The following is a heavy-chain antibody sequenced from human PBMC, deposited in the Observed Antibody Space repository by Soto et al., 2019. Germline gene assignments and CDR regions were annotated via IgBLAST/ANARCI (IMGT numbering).Heavy chain of an antibody. V-gene: IGHV3-30-3*01. CDR1: GFTFSSYA. CDR2: ISYDGSNK. Sequence: GGSLRLSCAASGFTFSSYAMHWVRQAPGKGLEWVAVISYDGSNKYYADSVKGRFTISRDNSKNTLYLQMNSLRAEDTAVYYCARDFGRGGSVTQYYFDYWGQGTLVTVSS. D-gene: IGHD4-17*01. CDR3: ARDFGRGGSVTQYYFDY. J-gene: IGHJ4*02.